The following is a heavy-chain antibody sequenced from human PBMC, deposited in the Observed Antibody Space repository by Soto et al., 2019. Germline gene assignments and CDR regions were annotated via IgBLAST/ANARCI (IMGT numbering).Heavy chain of an antibody. Sequence: SETLSLTCTVSGGSISSSSYYWGWIRQPPGKGLEWIGSIYYSGSTYYNPSLKSRVTISVDTSKNQFSLKLSSVTAADTAVYYCARPGYVGPAAAFDYWGQGTLVTVSS. V-gene: IGHV4-39*01. J-gene: IGHJ4*02. CDR3: ARPGYVGPAAAFDY. D-gene: IGHD6-13*01. CDR1: GGSISSSSYY. CDR2: IYYSGST.